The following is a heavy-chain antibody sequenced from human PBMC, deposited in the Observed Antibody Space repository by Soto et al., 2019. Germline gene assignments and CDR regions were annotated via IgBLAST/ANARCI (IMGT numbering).Heavy chain of an antibody. CDR2: IKQDGSEK. CDR3: ARDWGPNYYDSSGLDY. J-gene: IGHJ4*02. CDR1: GFTFSSYW. V-gene: IGHV3-7*03. D-gene: IGHD3-22*01. Sequence: QPGGSLRLSCAASGFTFSSYWMSWVRQAPGKGLEWVANIKQDGSEKYYVDSVKGRFTISRDNAKNSLYLQMNSLRAEDTAVYYCARDWGPNYYDSSGLDYWGQGTLVTVSS.